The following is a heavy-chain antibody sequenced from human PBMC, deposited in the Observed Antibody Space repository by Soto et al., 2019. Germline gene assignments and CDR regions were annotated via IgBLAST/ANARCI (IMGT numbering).Heavy chain of an antibody. Sequence: PSETLSLTCAVSNGSISSSNWWSWVRQPPGKGLEWIGQIYHSGSTNYNPSLKSRVTISVDKSKNQFSLKLSSVTAADTAVYYCAAGYQLPPPYYYYYGMDVWGQGTTVT. V-gene: IGHV4-4*02. J-gene: IGHJ6*02. CDR1: NGSISSSNW. D-gene: IGHD2-2*01. CDR3: AAGYQLPPPYYYYYGMDV. CDR2: IYHSGST.